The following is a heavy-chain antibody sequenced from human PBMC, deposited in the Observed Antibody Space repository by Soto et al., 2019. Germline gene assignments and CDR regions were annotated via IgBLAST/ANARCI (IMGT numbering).Heavy chain of an antibody. J-gene: IGHJ6*02. CDR1: GVTFNRYA. Sequence: QAQLVESGGCMVQPGRSLRLSCVASGVTFNRYAMHWVRQAPGKGLEWVAVISYDGSNKYYADSVKGRFTISRDNSNTTLYLQMNTLKAEDSAVYYCARDHQYQLPSDVWGQGTTVTVS. V-gene: IGHV3-30*04. CDR3: ARDHQYQLPSDV. D-gene: IGHD2-2*01. CDR2: ISYDGSNK.